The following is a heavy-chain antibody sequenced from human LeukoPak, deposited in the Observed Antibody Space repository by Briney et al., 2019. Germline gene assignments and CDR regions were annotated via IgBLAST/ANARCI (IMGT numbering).Heavy chain of an antibody. Sequence: PGGSLRLSCAASGFTVSSNYMSWVRQAPGKGLEWVAFTRHDDSDKQYGDSVKGRFTISRENSRNTQYLQMNSLRPEDTAVYFCAKDMRSGWCNWFDPWGQGTLVNVAS. J-gene: IGHJ5*02. CDR3: AKDMRSGWCNWFDP. CDR1: GFTVSSNY. CDR2: TRHDDSDK. D-gene: IGHD6-19*01. V-gene: IGHV3-30*02.